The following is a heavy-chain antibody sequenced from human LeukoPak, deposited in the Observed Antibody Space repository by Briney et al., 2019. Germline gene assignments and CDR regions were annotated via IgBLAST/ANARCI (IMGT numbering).Heavy chain of an antibody. CDR3: ASRIYDSSGYYGAFGY. CDR1: GFTFSDYY. V-gene: IGHV3-11*01. J-gene: IGHJ4*02. CDR2: ISSSGSTI. D-gene: IGHD3-22*01. Sequence: PGGSLRLSCAASGFTFSDYYMSWIRQAPGKGLEWVSYISSSGSTIYYADSVKGRFTISRDNAKNSLYLQMNSLRAEDTAVYYCASRIYDSSGYYGAFGYWGQGTLVTVSS.